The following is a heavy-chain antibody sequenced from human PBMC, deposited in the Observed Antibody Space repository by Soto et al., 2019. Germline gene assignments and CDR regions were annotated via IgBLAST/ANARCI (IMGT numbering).Heavy chain of an antibody. D-gene: IGHD5-12*01. CDR1: GASISYGGFS. Sequence: SETLSLTCTVSGASISYGGFSWSWIRQSPGKGLEWIGYISHLESTYFHPSFKSRLTMSIDRTRNQFSLKLSSVTAADMAVYYCARGGGYDSFDYWGQGVLGTVSS. J-gene: IGHJ4*02. CDR2: ISHLEST. V-gene: IGHV4-30-2*06. CDR3: ARGGGYDSFDY.